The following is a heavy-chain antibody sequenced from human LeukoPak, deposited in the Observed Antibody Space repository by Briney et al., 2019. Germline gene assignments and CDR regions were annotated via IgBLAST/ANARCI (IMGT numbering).Heavy chain of an antibody. CDR1: SGSISSYY. CDR3: ARRFFGAKTVGATPTGAPFDY. Sequence: PSETLSLTCTVSSGSISSYYWSWIRQPPGKGLEWIGYIYYSGSTNYNPSLKSRVTISVDTSKNQFSLKLSSVTAADTAVYYCARRFFGAKTVGATPTGAPFDYWGQGTLVTVSS. J-gene: IGHJ4*02. V-gene: IGHV4-59*12. CDR2: IYYSGST. D-gene: IGHD1-26*01.